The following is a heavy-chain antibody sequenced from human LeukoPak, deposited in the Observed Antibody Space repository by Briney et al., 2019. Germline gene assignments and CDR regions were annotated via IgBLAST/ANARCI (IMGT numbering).Heavy chain of an antibody. CDR2: INGDGSDA. V-gene: IGHV3-74*01. Sequence: GGSLRLSCAASGFTFSGYWMHWARQSPGKGLVWVSCINGDGSDARYADSVKGRFTISRDNAKNSLYLQMNSLRAEDTAVYYCARDYYYDSSGYYEGYYFDYWGQGTLVTVSS. CDR3: ARDYYYDSSGYYEGYYFDY. D-gene: IGHD3-22*01. CDR1: GFTFSGYW. J-gene: IGHJ4*02.